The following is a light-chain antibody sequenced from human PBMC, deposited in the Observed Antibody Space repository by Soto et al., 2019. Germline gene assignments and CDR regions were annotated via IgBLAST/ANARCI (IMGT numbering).Light chain of an antibody. CDR2: AAS. V-gene: IGKV1-6*01. CDR3: LLDFRYFWA. J-gene: IGKJ1*01. CDR1: QAIRTA. Sequence: AIQLTQSPSSXYASVGDRVTITCRASQAIRTALGWYQQKPGKVPKLLIYAASILQSGVPSRFSGSGSGTDFTLTISSLQPEDFATYYCLLDFRYFWAFGQGTKVDSK.